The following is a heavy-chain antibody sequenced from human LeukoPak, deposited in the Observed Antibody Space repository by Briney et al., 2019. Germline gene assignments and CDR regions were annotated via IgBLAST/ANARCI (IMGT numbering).Heavy chain of an antibody. CDR2: ISSSSSYI. Sequence: PGGSLRLPCAASGFTFSSYSMNWVRQAPGKGLEWVSSISSSSSYIYYADSVKGRFTISRDNAKNSLYLQMNSLRAEDTAVYYCARAMFGLLWFGESRDDAFDIWGQGTMVTVSS. CDR1: GFTFSSYS. CDR3: ARAMFGLLWFGESRDDAFDI. J-gene: IGHJ3*02. D-gene: IGHD3-10*01. V-gene: IGHV3-21*01.